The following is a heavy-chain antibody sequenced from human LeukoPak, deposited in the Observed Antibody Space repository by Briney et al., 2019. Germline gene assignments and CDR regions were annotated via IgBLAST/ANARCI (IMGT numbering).Heavy chain of an antibody. CDR2: IYYSGNT. Sequence: PSETLSLTCTVSGGSISSFYWSWVRQPPGKGLEWIGYIYYSGNTKSNPSLKSRVTISVDTSKNQFSLKLSSVAAADTAVYYYARHGPDYGGNFDYWGQGTLVTVSS. CDR1: GGSISSFY. D-gene: IGHD4-23*01. J-gene: IGHJ4*02. CDR3: ARHGPDYGGNFDY. V-gene: IGHV4-59*08.